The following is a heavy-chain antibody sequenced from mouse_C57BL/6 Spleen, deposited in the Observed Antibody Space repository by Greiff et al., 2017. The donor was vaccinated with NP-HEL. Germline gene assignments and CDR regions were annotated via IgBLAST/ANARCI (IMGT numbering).Heavy chain of an antibody. D-gene: IGHD3-3*01. V-gene: IGHV1-64*01. CDR2: IHPNSGST. Sequence: QVQLQQPGAELVKPGASVKLSCKASGYTFTSYWMHWVKQRPGQGLEWIGMIHPNSGSTNYNEKFKSKATLTVDKSSSTAYMQLSSLTSEDSAGYECERRDEGRREEEMEDGGQGTEVNVSS. CDR3: ERRDEGRREEEMED. J-gene: IGHJ4*01. CDR1: GYTFTSYW.